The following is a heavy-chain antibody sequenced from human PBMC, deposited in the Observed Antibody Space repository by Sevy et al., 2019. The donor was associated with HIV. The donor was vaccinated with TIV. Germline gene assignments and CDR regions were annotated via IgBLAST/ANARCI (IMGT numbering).Heavy chain of an antibody. J-gene: IGHJ4*02. Sequence: GGSLRLSCAGSGFIFSNYWMGWVRQAPGKGLEFLANINKDGSGKYYGDSVKGRFTISRDNAKNSLSLQMNSLRADDTGVYYCTRNQVWGQGTLVTVSS. D-gene: IGHD2-2*01. V-gene: IGHV3-7*01. CDR1: GFIFSNYW. CDR3: TRNQV. CDR2: INKDGSGK.